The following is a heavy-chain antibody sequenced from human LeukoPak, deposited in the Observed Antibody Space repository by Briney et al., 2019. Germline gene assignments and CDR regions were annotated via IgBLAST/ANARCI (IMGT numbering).Heavy chain of an antibody. J-gene: IGHJ5*02. CDR1: GGSISPYF. D-gene: IGHD3-10*01. CDR3: ARGDYRGVTNFDP. CDR2: ISYTGST. Sequence: KPSETLSLTCTVSGGSISPYFWSWMRQTPGKGLEWIGYISYTGSTNYNPALKSRVTISVDTSKNQFSLQLTSVTAADTAVYYCARGDYRGVTNFDPWGQGTLVTVSS. V-gene: IGHV4-59*01.